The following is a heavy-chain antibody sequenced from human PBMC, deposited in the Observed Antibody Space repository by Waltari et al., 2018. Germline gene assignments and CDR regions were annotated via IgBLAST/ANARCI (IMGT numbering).Heavy chain of an antibody. J-gene: IGHJ3*02. D-gene: IGHD6-6*01. CDR1: GGPISRGSYY. CDR3: ARGGYSSSGDAFDI. V-gene: IGHV4-61*02. CDR2: IYTSGST. Sequence: QVQLQESGPGLVKPSQTLSLTCTVSGGPISRGSYYWRWIRQPAGKGLEWIGRIYTSGSTNYNPSLKSRVTISVDTSKNQFSLKLSSVTAADTAVYYCARGGYSSSGDAFDIWGQGTMVTVSS.